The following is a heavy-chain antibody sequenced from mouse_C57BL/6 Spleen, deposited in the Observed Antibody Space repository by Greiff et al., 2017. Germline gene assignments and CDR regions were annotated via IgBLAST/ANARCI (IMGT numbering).Heavy chain of an antibody. Sequence: QVQLQQPGAELVKPGASVKMSCKASGYTFTSYWITWVKQRPGQGLEWIGDIYPGSGSTNYNEKFKSKATLTVDTSSSTAYMQLSSLTSEDSAVYDCARWSTMVTSFDYWGQGTTLTVSS. CDR3: ARWSTMVTSFDY. J-gene: IGHJ2*01. V-gene: IGHV1-55*01. CDR1: GYTFTSYW. D-gene: IGHD2-2*01. CDR2: IYPGSGST.